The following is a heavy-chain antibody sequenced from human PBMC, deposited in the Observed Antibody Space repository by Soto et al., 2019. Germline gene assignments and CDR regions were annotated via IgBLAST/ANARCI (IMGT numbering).Heavy chain of an antibody. CDR1: GGSISSSSYY. Sequence: QLQLQESGPGLVKPSENLSLTCTVSGGSISSSSYYWGWIRQPPGKGLEWFGRIYYSGRTYYNPSLKSRATVSVDTSRDRVSVTLCSVTAADTAADYFAGPGGYGLRHSPPYWGRGTLVIVSS. CDR2: IYYSGRT. CDR3: AGPGGYGLRHSPPY. D-gene: IGHD5-18*01. J-gene: IGHJ4*02. V-gene: IGHV4-39*01.